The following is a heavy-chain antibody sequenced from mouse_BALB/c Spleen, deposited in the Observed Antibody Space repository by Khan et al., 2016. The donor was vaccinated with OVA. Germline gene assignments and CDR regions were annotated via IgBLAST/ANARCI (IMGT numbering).Heavy chain of an antibody. Sequence: QVQLQQPGAELVKPGASVKISCKASGYTFTSYYMYWVKQRPGQGLEWIGGINPSKGDTKFNEKFKSKATLTVDKSSSTAYLQLSSLTSEDSAVYCCARSGYGNPFAYWGQGTLVTVSA. J-gene: IGHJ3*01. CDR1: GYTFTSYY. CDR3: ARSGYGNPFAY. CDR2: INPSKGDT. V-gene: IGHV1S81*02. D-gene: IGHD2-1*01.